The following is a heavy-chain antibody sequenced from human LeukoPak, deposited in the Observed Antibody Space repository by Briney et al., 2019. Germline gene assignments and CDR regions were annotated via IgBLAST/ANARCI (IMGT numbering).Heavy chain of an antibody. Sequence: GASVTVSCKASGGTFSSYAIGWVRQAPGQGLEWMGRIITIFGIANYAQKFQGRVTITADKYTSTAYMELSSLRSEDTAMYYCARDTRARGFCSGCSCSFCVYGGQGTLVTVSS. J-gene: IGHJ4*02. CDR3: ARDTRARGFCSGCSCSFCVY. CDR1: GGTFSSYA. V-gene: IGHV1-69*04. CDR2: IITIFGIA. D-gene: IGHD2-15*01.